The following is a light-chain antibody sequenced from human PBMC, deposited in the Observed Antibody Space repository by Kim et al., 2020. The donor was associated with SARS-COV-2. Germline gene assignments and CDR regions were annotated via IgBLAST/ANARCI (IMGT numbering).Light chain of an antibody. J-gene: IGKJ5*01. CDR1: QDISIY. CDR2: GAS. V-gene: IGKV1-16*02. Sequence: DIQMTQSPSSLSASVGDRVTITCRASQDISIYLAWFQQKPGTPPKSLIFGASILQDGVPSKFSGSGSETYFTLTISSLQPEDVATYYCQQYVSYPITFGQGTRLEIK. CDR3: QQYVSYPIT.